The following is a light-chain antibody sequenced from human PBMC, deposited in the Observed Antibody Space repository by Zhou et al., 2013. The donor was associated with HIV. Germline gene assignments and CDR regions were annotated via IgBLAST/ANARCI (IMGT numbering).Light chain of an antibody. CDR3: QQYGSSEFT. CDR2: GAS. J-gene: IGKJ3*01. Sequence: IVMTQSPATLSLSPGETATLSCRASQTLDTNLAWYQQQPGQAPRLLIYGASTRATGIPARFSGSGSGTDFTLTISSLQSEDFAVYYCQQYGSSEFTFGPGTKVDIK. V-gene: IGKV3-15*01. CDR1: QTLDTN.